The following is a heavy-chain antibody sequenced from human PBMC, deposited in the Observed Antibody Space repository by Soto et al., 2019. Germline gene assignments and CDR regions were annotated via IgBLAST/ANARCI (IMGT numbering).Heavy chain of an antibody. D-gene: IGHD2-8*01. CDR1: GFTFSSYG. CDR3: AKDLKWSRIDY. V-gene: IGHV3-30*18. J-gene: IGHJ4*02. Sequence: GGSLRLSCAASGFTFSSYGMHWVRQAPGKGLEWVAVISYDGSNKYYADSVKGRFTISRDNSKNTLYLQMNNLRAEDTAVYYCAKDLKWSRIDYWGQGTLVTVSS. CDR2: ISYDGSNK.